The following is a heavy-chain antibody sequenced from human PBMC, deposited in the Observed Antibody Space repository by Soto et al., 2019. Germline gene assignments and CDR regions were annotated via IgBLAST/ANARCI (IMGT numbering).Heavy chain of an antibody. J-gene: IGHJ6*03. CDR2: IKQDGSEK. CDR1: GFTFSSYW. CDR3: ARAPVPSGNYYMDV. V-gene: IGHV3-7*03. Sequence: GGSLRLSCAASGFTFSSYWMSWVRQAPGKGLEWVANIKQDGSEKYYVDSVKGRFTISRDNAKNSLYLQMNSLRAEDTAVYYCARAPVPSGNYYMDVWGKGTTVTVSS. D-gene: IGHD3-10*01.